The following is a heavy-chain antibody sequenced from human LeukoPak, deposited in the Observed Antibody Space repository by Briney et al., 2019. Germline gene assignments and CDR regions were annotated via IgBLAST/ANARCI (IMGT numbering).Heavy chain of an antibody. CDR1: RFTFSSYW. Sequence: GGSLRLSCAASRFTFSSYWMHWVRQAPGKGLVWVSRINSDGSSTSYADSVKGRFTISRDNAKNTLYLQMNSLRAEDTAVYYCARVRLLWFGGGFDYWGQGTLVTVSS. CDR2: INSDGSST. CDR3: ARVRLLWFGGGFDY. J-gene: IGHJ4*02. V-gene: IGHV3-74*01. D-gene: IGHD3-10*01.